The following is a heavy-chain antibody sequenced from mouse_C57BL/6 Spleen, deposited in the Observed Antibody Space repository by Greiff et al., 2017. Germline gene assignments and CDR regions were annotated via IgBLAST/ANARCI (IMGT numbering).Heavy chain of an antibody. CDR1: GYTFTDYN. D-gene: IGHD1-1*01. CDR3: ARRDYGPFAY. Sequence: EVQLQESGPELVKPGASVKIPCKASGYTFTDYNMDWVKQSHGKSLEWIGDINPNNGGTIYNQKFKGKATLTVDKSSSTAYMELRSLTSEDTAVYYCARRDYGPFAYWGQGTLVTVSA. V-gene: IGHV1-18*01. CDR2: INPNNGGT. J-gene: IGHJ3*01.